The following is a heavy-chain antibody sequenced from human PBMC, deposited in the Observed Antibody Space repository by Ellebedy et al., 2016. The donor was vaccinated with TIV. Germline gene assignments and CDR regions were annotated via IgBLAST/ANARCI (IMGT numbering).Heavy chain of an antibody. CDR1: GYTFTSYG. CDR3: ARDLNSYYDILTGYYIDYYYYGMDV. D-gene: IGHD3-9*01. Sequence: ASVKVSCXASGYTFTSYGISWVRQAPGQGLEWMGWISAYNGNTNYAQKLQGRVTMTTDTSTSTAYMELRSLRSDDTAVYYCARDLNSYYDILTGYYIDYYYYGMDVWGQGTTVTVSS. V-gene: IGHV1-18*01. J-gene: IGHJ6*02. CDR2: ISAYNGNT.